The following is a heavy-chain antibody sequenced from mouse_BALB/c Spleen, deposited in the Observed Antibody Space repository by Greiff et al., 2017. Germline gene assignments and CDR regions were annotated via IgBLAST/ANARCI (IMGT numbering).Heavy chain of an antibody. J-gene: IGHJ3*01. CDR2: IWAGGST. CDR3: ARDGITTVVATD. Sequence: VMLVESGPGLVAPSQSLSITCTVSGFSLTSYGVHWVRQPPGKGLEWLGVIWAGGSTNDNSALMSRLSISKDNSKSQVFLKMNSLQTDDTAMYYCARDGITTVVATDWGQGTLVTVSA. D-gene: IGHD1-1*01. CDR1: GFSLTSYG. V-gene: IGHV2-9*02.